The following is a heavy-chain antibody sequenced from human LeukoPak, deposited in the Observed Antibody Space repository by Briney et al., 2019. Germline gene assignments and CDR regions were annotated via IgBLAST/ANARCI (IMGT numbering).Heavy chain of an antibody. CDR3: ASLNTVNKYFQH. CDR2: IYHSGST. Sequence: SETLSLTCAVSGGSISSGGYSWSWIRQPPGKGLEWIGYIYHSGSTYYNPSLKSRVTISVDRSKNQFSLKLSSVTAADTAVYYCASLNTVNKYFQHWGQGTLVTVSS. V-gene: IGHV4-30-2*01. J-gene: IGHJ1*01. D-gene: IGHD4-17*01. CDR1: GGSISSGGYS.